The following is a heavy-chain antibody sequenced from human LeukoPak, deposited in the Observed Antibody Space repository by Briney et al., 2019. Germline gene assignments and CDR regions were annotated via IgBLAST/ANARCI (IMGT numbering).Heavy chain of an antibody. D-gene: IGHD3-22*01. V-gene: IGHV3-23*01. CDR3: AKGGSSGYYPYYFDY. Sequence: GGSLRLSCAASGFTFSSYAMHWVRQAPGKGLEWVSAITGSGGSTYYADSVKGRFTISRDNSKNTLFLQMNSLRAEDTAVYYCAKGGSSGYYPYYFDYWGQGTLVTVSS. J-gene: IGHJ4*02. CDR1: GFTFSSYA. CDR2: ITGSGGST.